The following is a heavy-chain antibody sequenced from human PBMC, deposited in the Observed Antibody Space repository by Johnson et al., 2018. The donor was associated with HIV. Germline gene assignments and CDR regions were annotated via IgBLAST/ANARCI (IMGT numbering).Heavy chain of an antibody. J-gene: IGHJ3*02. CDR1: GFTFSNYR. CDR3: ARDRGAFDI. Sequence: QVQLVESGGGVVQPGRSLRLSCAASGFTFSNYRMHWVRQAPGKGLDWVAVVWYDGSNKYYVDSVKGRFTISRDNSQNTLYLQMNSLRPEDTAGYYCARDRGAFDIWGQGTMVTFSS. V-gene: IGHV3-33*01. CDR2: VWYDGSNK.